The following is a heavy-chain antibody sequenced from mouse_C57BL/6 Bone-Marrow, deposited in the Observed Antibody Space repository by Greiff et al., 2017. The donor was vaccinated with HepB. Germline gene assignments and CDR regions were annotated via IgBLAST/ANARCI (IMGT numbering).Heavy chain of an antibody. Sequence: EVKLVESGPELVKPGASVKIPCKASGYTFTDYNMDWVKQSHGKSLEWIGDINPNNGGTIYNQKFKGKATLTVDKSSSTAYMALRSLTSEDTAVYDCAIGRRYDKEAMDYWGQGTSVTVSS. CDR1: GYTFTDYN. CDR3: AIGRRYDKEAMDY. D-gene: IGHD2-3*01. V-gene: IGHV1-18*01. CDR2: INPNNGGT. J-gene: IGHJ4*01.